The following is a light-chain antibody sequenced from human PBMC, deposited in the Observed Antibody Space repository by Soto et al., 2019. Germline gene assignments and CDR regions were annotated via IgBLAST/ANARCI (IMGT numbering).Light chain of an antibody. CDR2: GAS. Sequence: EIVMTQSPTTLSVSPGERVTLSCRASQSVSSNLAWYQQKVGQAPRLLIYGASTRATGIPARFSGSGSGTDFTLTTSRLEPEDFAVYYCQQYGSSLITFGQGTRLEIK. CDR1: QSVSSN. CDR3: QQYGSSLIT. V-gene: IGKV3-15*01. J-gene: IGKJ5*01.